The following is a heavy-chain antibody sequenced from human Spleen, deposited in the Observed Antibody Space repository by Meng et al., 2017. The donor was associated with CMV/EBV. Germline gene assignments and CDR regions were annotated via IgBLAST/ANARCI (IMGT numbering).Heavy chain of an antibody. V-gene: IGHV3-9*01. J-gene: IGHJ4*02. Sequence: SLKISCAASGFTFDDYAMHWVRQAPGKGLEWVSGISWNSGSVGYADSVKGRFTISRDNTKNSLYLQMNSLRAEDTAVYYCARSLSFYDSSGYYLDYWGQGTLVTVSS. D-gene: IGHD3-22*01. CDR1: GFTFDDYA. CDR2: ISWNSGSV. CDR3: ARSLSFYDSSGYYLDY.